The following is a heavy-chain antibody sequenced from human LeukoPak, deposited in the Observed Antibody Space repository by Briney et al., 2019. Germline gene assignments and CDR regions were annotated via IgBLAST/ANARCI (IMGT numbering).Heavy chain of an antibody. V-gene: IGHV3-53*01. CDR3: ASHRTGKYYWYFDL. CDR2: IYSGGST. Sequence: GGSLRLSCAASGFTVSSNYMSWVRQAPGKGLEWVSVIYSGGSTYYADSVKGRFTISRDNSENTLHLQMDSLRAEDTAVYYCASHRTGKYYWYFDLWGRGTLVTVCS. J-gene: IGHJ2*01. CDR1: GFTVSSNY. D-gene: IGHD1-1*01.